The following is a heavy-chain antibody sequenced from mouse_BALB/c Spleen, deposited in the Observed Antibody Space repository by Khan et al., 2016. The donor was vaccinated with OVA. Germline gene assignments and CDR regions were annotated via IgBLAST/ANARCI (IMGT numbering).Heavy chain of an antibody. D-gene: IGHD4-1*01. Sequence: VQLKQSGGDLVKPGGSLKLSCAASGFTFSSYGMSWVRQTPDKRLEWVATISSGGDYTYYPDSVKGRFTISRDNAKNTLYLQMSSLKSEDTAMYYCASHLTGSFAYWGQGTLVTVSA. J-gene: IGHJ3*01. CDR3: ASHLTGSFAY. V-gene: IGHV5-6*01. CDR2: ISSGGDYT. CDR1: GFTFSSYG.